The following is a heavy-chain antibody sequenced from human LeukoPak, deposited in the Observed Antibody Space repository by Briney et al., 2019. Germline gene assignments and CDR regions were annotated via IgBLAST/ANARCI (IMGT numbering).Heavy chain of an antibody. CDR1: GFTFSSYA. CDR2: ISGSGGST. CDR3: AKDPDPYSSGWRHFDY. D-gene: IGHD6-19*01. Sequence: GGSLRLSCAASGFTFSSYAMSWVRQAPGKGLEWVSAISGSGGSTYYADSVKGRFTISRDNSKNTLYLQMNSLRAEDTAVYYCAKDPDPYSSGWRHFDYWGQGTLVTVSS. V-gene: IGHV3-23*01. J-gene: IGHJ4*02.